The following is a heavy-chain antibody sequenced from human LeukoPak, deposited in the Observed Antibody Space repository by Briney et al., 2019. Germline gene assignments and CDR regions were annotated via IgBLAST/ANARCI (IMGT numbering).Heavy chain of an antibody. CDR2: INHSGST. CDR1: GGSFSGHY. J-gene: IGHJ4*02. V-gene: IGHV4-34*01. D-gene: IGHD6-13*01. Sequence: PSETLSLTCAVYGGSFSGHYWSWIRQPPGKGLEWIGEINHSGSTNYNPSLKSRVTISVDTSKNQFSLKLSSVTAADTAVYYCARGKAGSTSFGYWGQGTLVTVSS. CDR3: ARGKAGSTSFGY.